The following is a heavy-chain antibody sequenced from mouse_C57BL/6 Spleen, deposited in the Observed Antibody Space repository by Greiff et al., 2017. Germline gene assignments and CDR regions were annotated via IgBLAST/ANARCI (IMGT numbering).Heavy chain of an antibody. J-gene: IGHJ4*01. CDR3: AGGTAQALDY. Sequence: QVQLQQPGAELVMPGASVKLSCKASGYTFTSYWMHWVKQRPGQGLEWIGEIDPSDSYTNYNQKFKGKSTLTVDKSSSTAYMQLSSLTSEDAAVYYCAGGTAQALDYWGQGTSVTVSS. V-gene: IGHV1-69*01. CDR2: IDPSDSYT. CDR1: GYTFTSYW. D-gene: IGHD3-2*02.